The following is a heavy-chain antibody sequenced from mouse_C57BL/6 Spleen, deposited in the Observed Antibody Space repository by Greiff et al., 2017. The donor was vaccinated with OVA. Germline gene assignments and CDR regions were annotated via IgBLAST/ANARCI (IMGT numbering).Heavy chain of an antibody. D-gene: IGHD2-13*01. Sequence: VQLQQSGAELVRPGSSVKLSCKASGYTFTSYWMHWVKQRPIQGLEWIGNIDPSDSETHYNQKFKDKATLTVDKSSSTAYMQLSSLTSEDSAVYYCARADYRDFDYWGQGTTLTVSS. J-gene: IGHJ2*01. CDR2: IDPSDSET. CDR3: ARADYRDFDY. V-gene: IGHV1-52*01. CDR1: GYTFTSYW.